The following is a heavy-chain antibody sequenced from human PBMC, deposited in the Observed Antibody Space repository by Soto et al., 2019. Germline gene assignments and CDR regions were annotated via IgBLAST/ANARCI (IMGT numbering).Heavy chain of an antibody. CDR3: AREGGGSGSPRRPYNWFDP. D-gene: IGHD1-26*01. V-gene: IGHV1-18*04. CDR2: ISAYNGNT. CDR1: GYTFTSYG. J-gene: IGHJ5*02. Sequence: QVQLVQSGAEVKKPGASVKVSCKASGYTFTSYGISWVRQAPGQGLEWMGWISAYNGNTNYAQKLQGRVTMTTDTSTSTADMELRSLGSDDTAVYYCAREGGGSGSPRRPYNWFDPWGQGTLVTVSS.